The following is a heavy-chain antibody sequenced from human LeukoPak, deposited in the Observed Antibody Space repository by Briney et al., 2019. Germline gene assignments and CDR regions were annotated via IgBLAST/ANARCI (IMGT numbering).Heavy chain of an antibody. Sequence: GAPVKVSCKASGYTFTGYYMHWVRQAPGQGLEWMGRINPNSGGTNYAQKFQGRVTMTRDTSISTAYMELSRLRSDDTAVYYCARDRKGITMVRGVIHNWSDPWGQGTLVTVSS. CDR1: GYTFTGYY. CDR2: INPNSGGT. J-gene: IGHJ5*02. CDR3: ARDRKGITMVRGVIHNWSDP. D-gene: IGHD3-10*01. V-gene: IGHV1-2*06.